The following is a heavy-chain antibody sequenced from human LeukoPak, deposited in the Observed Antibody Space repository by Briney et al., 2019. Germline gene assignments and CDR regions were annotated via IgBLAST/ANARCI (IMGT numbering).Heavy chain of an antibody. CDR2: ISGSGNRT. CDR3: AREDYYYYGMDV. V-gene: IGHV3-23*01. Sequence: GGSLRLSCAASGFTFSCYAMSWVRQAPGKGLEWVSSISGSGNRTYYADSVKGRFTISRDNSKNTLFLQMNSLRAEDTAVYYCAREDYYYYGMDVWGQGTTVTVSS. J-gene: IGHJ6*02. CDR1: GFTFSCYA.